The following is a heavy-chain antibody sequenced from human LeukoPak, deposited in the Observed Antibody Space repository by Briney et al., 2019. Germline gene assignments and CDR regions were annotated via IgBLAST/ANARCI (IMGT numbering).Heavy chain of an antibody. J-gene: IGHJ6*02. D-gene: IGHD5-18*01. CDR2: ISSNGGST. Sequence: GGSLRLSCSASGFTFSSYAMHWVRQAPGKGLEYVSAISSNGGSTYYADSVKGRFTISRDNSKNTLYLQMSSLRAEDTAVYYCVKNWRGYSYGSPDYGMDVWGQGTTVTVSS. CDR1: GFTFSSYA. V-gene: IGHV3-64D*09. CDR3: VKNWRGYSYGSPDYGMDV.